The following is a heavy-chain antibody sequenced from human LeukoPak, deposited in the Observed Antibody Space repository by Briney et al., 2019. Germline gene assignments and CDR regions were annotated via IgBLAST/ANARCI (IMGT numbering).Heavy chain of an antibody. V-gene: IGHV4-4*07. CDR1: GGSISSYY. J-gene: IGHJ6*02. Sequence: SETLSLTCTVSGGSISSYYWSWIRQPAGKGLEWIGRIYTSGSTNDNHSLKRRVTISVETSKNQFSLKLSSVTAADTAVYYCGRDHKNGMDVWGQGTTVTVSS. CDR2: IYTSGST. CDR3: GRDHKNGMDV.